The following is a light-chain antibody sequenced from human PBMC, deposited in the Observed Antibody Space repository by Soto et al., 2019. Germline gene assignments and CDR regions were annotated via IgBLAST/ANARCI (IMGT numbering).Light chain of an antibody. CDR3: QQYNSYSRT. J-gene: IGKJ1*01. V-gene: IGKV1-5*03. CDR2: KAF. Sequence: DIQMTQSPSTLSASVGDRVTITCRASQSISSWLAWYQQKPGKAPKLLIYKAFRLESGVPSRLSGSGSGTEFTLPISSLQPNDFATYYCQQYNSYSRTYGQGTKVEIK. CDR1: QSISSW.